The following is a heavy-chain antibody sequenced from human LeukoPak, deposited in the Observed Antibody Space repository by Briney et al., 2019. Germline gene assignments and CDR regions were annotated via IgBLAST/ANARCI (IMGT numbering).Heavy chain of an antibody. J-gene: IGHJ3*02. CDR2: INHSGST. CDR3: ARSPTVTRLDAFDI. V-gene: IGHV4-34*01. Sequence: SETLSLTCAVYGGSFSGYYWSWIRQPPGKGLEWIGEINHSGSTYYNPSLKSRVTISVDRSKNQFSLKLSSVTAADTAVYYCARSPTVTRLDAFDIWGQGTMVTVSS. CDR1: GGSFSGYY. D-gene: IGHD4-17*01.